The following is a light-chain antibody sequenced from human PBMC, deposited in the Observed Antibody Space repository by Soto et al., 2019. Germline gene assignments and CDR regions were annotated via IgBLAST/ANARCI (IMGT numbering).Light chain of an antibody. CDR3: QQYYSYPYT. J-gene: IGKJ2*01. CDR2: DAL. CDR1: QIIVSS. V-gene: IGKV1-5*01. Sequence: DIQMTQSPSTRSASVGDRVTITCRASQIIVSSLAWYQHKPGKAPKLLIYDALTLQSGVPSRYSGSESGTEFTLTISSLQPGDSATYYCQQYYSYPYTFGQGTKLEI.